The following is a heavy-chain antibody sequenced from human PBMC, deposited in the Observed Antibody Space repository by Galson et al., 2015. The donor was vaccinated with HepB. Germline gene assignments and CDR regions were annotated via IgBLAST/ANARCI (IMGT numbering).Heavy chain of an antibody. CDR1: GYTFTGYY. Sequence: SVKVSCKASGYTFTGYYMHWVRQAPGQGLEWMGRINPNSGGTNYAQKFQGRVTMTRDTSISTAYMELSRLRSDDTAVYYCARDSAPYYYGSGEPFDYWGQGTLVTVSS. CDR3: ARDSAPYYYGSGEPFDY. V-gene: IGHV1-2*06. CDR2: INPNSGGT. D-gene: IGHD3-10*01. J-gene: IGHJ4*02.